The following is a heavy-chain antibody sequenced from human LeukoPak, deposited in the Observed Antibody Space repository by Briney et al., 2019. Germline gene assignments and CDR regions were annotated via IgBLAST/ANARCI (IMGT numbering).Heavy chain of an antibody. CDR1: GGSISSGSYY. CDR2: IYTSGST. CDR3: ARERLYGGNSRFDY. V-gene: IGHV4-61*02. J-gene: IGHJ4*02. D-gene: IGHD4-23*01. Sequence: SQTLSLTCTVSGGSISSGSYYWSWIRQPAGKGLEWIGRIYTSGSTNYNPSLKSRVTISVDTSKNQFSLKLSSVTAADTALYYCARERLYGGNSRFDYWGQGTLVTVPS.